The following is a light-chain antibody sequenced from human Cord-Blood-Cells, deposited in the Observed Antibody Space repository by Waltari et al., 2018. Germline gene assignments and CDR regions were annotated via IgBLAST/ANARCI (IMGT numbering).Light chain of an antibody. CDR1: QSLPHSNGYNY. J-gene: IGKJ4*01. CDR3: MQALQTPLT. V-gene: IGKV2-28*01. CDR2: LGS. Sequence: DIVMTQSPLSLPVTPGEPASISCRSSQSLPHSNGYNYLDWYLQKPGQSPQLLIYLGSNRASGVPDRFSGSGSGTDCTLKISRVEAEDVGVYYCMQALQTPLTFGGGTKVEIK.